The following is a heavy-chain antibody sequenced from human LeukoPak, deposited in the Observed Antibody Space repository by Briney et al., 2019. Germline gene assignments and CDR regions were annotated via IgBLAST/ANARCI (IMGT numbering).Heavy chain of an antibody. Sequence: ASVKVSCKASGYTFTSYGISWVRQAPGQGLEWMGGISAYNGNTNYAQKLQGRVPMTTATSKSTAYMELRSLRSDDTAVYYCARDYIGYCSGGSCQLYGMDVWGQGTTVTVSS. D-gene: IGHD2-15*01. CDR2: ISAYNGNT. J-gene: IGHJ6*02. CDR1: GYTFTSYG. CDR3: ARDYIGYCSGGSCQLYGMDV. V-gene: IGHV1-18*01.